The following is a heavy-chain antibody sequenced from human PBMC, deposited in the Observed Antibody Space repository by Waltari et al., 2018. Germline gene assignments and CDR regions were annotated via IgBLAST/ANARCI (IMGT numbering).Heavy chain of an antibody. V-gene: IGHV4-38-2*01. Sequence: QVQLQESGPGLVKPSETLSLTCAVSGYSIRSNYFWGWVRQPPGKGLEWIGHIYDSETIFYNPSIKSRVTISLDTSKNHFSLKLSSLTAADTAVYFCARGLSKVADYWGQGILVTVSS. CDR1: GYSIRSNYF. D-gene: IGHD1-26*01. CDR2: IYDSETI. CDR3: ARGLSKVADY. J-gene: IGHJ4*02.